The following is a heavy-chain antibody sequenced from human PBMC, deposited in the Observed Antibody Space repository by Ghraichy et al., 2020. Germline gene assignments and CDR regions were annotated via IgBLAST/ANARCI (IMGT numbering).Heavy chain of an antibody. V-gene: IGHV1-18*01. CDR1: GYTFTSYG. D-gene: IGHD2-15*01. J-gene: IGHJ3*02. CDR2: ISTYNGDT. CDR3: ARWGYSVVGAFDI. Sequence: ASVKVSCKASGYTFTSYGITWVRQAPGQGLEWMGWISTYNGDTIYAQTLQDRVTMTTDTSTNTAYMELRSLRSDDTAVYYCARWGYSVVGAFDIWGQGTMVTVSS.